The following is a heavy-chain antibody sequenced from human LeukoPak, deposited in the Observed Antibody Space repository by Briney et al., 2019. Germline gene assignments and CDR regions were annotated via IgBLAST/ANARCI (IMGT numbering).Heavy chain of an antibody. Sequence: ASVKVSCKASGYTFTSYDINCVRQATGQGLEWMGWMNPNSGNTGYAQKFQGRVTMTRNTSISTAYMELSSLRSEDTAVYYCARGLGRITIFGVVTRKYNWFDPWGQGTLVTVSS. J-gene: IGHJ5*02. CDR1: GYTFTSYD. D-gene: IGHD3-3*01. V-gene: IGHV1-8*01. CDR3: ARGLGRITIFGVVTRKYNWFDP. CDR2: MNPNSGNT.